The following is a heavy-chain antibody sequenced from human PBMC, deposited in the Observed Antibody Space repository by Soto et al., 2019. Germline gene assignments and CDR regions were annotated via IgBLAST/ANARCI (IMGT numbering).Heavy chain of an antibody. CDR2: IYYSGST. J-gene: IGHJ6*03. V-gene: IGHV4-59*08. CDR3: ARPRGDYYYMDV. D-gene: IGHD3-10*01. CDR1: GGSISSYY. Sequence: SETLSLTCTVSGGSISSYYWSWIRQPPGKGLEWIGYIYYSGSTNYNPSLKSRVTISVDTSKNQFSLKLSSVTAADTTVYYCARPRGDYYYMDVWGKGTTVTVSS.